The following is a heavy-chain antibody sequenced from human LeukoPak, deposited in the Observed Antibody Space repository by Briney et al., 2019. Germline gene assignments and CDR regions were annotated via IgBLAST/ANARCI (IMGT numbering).Heavy chain of an antibody. Sequence: ASVKVSCKTSGYTFTSYAMHWVRQAPGQRLEWMGWINADNGKTKYSQDFQGRVTITRDTSASTAYMDLSSLRSEDMAVYYCARDLDCNGGRWYGTPGYWGQGTLVTVSS. CDR3: ARDLDCNGGRWYGTPGY. J-gene: IGHJ4*02. CDR2: INADNGKT. D-gene: IGHD2-15*01. V-gene: IGHV1-3*03. CDR1: GYTFTSYA.